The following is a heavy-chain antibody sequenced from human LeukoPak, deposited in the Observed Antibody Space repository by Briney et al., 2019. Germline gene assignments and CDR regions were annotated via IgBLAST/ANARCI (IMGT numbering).Heavy chain of an antibody. V-gene: IGHV4-39*01. D-gene: IGHD4-17*01. Sequence: SETLSLTCTVSGGSISSSNYYWGWIRQPPGKGLEWIGSIYYSGSTLYNPSLKSRVTMSVDTSKNQFSLKLTSVTAADTAVYYCARPGGDYVSEFDPWGQGTLVTVSS. CDR2: IYYSGST. CDR3: ARPGGDYVSEFDP. J-gene: IGHJ5*02. CDR1: GGSISSSNYY.